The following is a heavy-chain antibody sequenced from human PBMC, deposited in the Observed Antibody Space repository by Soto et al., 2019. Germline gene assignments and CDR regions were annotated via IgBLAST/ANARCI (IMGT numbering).Heavy chain of an antibody. V-gene: IGHV1-24*01. D-gene: IGHD3-16*01. CDR3: ATDSPPLAFWGGYRRKIDTDPLAY. Sequence: ASVKVSCKDSGYTIKGLSLHWVRQAPGKGLEWMGGFDPEDGETIYAQKFQGRVTMTEATSTDTAYMELSSLRSEDTAVYYCATDSPPLAFWGGYRRKIDTDPLAYRGQGTLGAVSS. J-gene: IGHJ4*02. CDR2: FDPEDGET. CDR1: GYTIKGLS.